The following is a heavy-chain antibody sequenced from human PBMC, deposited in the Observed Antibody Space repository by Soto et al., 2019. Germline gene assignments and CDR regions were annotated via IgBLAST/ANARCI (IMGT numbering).Heavy chain of an antibody. CDR3: ARGRQDVWRFLEWLLYRFDY. D-gene: IGHD3-3*01. CDR1: GGSFSGYY. CDR2: INHSGST. Sequence: KPSETLSLTCAVYGGSFSGYYWSWIRQPPGKGLKWIGEINHSGSTNYNPSLKSRVTISVDTSKNQFSLKLSSVTAADTAVYYCARGRQDVWRFLEWLLYRFDYWGQGTLVTVSS. J-gene: IGHJ4*02. V-gene: IGHV4-34*01.